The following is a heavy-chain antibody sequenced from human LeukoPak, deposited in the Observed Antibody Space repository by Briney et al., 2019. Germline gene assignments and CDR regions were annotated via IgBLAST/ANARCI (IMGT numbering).Heavy chain of an antibody. CDR2: IYKDGST. J-gene: IGHJ4*02. CDR1: GDSISSSY. CDR3: AREGGFYRPLDY. V-gene: IGHV4-4*08. Sequence: AETLSLTCTVSGDSISSSYWSWIRQSPGKGLEWIGRIYKDGSTIYNPSLKSRVTISIDTSRNQFSLKLTSVTAADTAVYYCAREGGFYRPLDYSGQGTLVTVSS. D-gene: IGHD3-3*01.